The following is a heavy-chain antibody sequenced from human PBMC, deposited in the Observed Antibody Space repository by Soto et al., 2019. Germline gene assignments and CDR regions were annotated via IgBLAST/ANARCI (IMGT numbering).Heavy chain of an antibody. V-gene: IGHV4-31*03. CDR2: IYYSGST. J-gene: IGHJ4*02. CDR3: ARLVGSGYFGYFDY. CDR1: GGSISSGGYY. D-gene: IGHD3-22*01. Sequence: PSETLSLTCTVSGGSISSGGYYWSWIRQHPGKGLEWIGYIYYSGSTYYNPSLKSRVTISVDTSKNQFSLKLSSVTAADTAVYYCARLVGSGYFGYFDYWGQGTLVTVSS.